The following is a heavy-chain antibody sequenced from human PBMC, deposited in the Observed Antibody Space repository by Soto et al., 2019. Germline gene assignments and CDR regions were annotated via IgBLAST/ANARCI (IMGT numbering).Heavy chain of an antibody. J-gene: IGHJ4*02. D-gene: IGHD4-17*01. CDR3: ARQNDYGDYGIDY. Sequence: QLQLQESGSGLVKPSQTLSLTCAVSGGSISSGGYSWSWIRQPPGKGLEWIGYIYHSGSTYYNPSLKGRVTISVDRSKNQFSLKLSSVTAADTAVYYCARQNDYGDYGIDYWGQGTLVTVSS. CDR1: GGSISSGGYS. V-gene: IGHV4-30-2*01. CDR2: IYHSGST.